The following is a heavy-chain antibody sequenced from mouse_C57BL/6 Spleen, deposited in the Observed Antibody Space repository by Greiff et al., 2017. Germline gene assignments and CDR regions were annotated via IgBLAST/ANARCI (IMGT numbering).Heavy chain of an antibody. Sequence: QVQLQQSGAELVKPGASVKISCEASGYAFSSYWMNWVKRRPGKGLEWIGQIYPGDGDTNYNGKFKGKATLTADKSSSTAYMQLSSLTSEDSAVYFCARRGVRYSSYFDYWGQGTTLTVSS. CDR2: IYPGDGDT. CDR1: GYAFSSYW. CDR3: ARRGVRYSSYFDY. V-gene: IGHV1-80*01. J-gene: IGHJ2*01. D-gene: IGHD2-5*01.